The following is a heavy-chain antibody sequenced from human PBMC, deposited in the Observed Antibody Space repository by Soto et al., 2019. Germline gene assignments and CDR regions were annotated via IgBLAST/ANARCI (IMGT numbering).Heavy chain of an antibody. Sequence: GGSLRLSCAASGFTFSSYSMNWVRQAPGKGLEWVSYISSSSSTIYYADSVKGRFTISRDNAKNSLYLQMNSLRDEDTAVYYCARDPTYNRSHYYYYGMDVWGQGTTVTVSS. CDR3: ARDPTYNRSHYYYYGMDV. V-gene: IGHV3-48*02. D-gene: IGHD1-1*01. CDR1: GFTFSSYS. CDR2: ISSSSSTI. J-gene: IGHJ6*02.